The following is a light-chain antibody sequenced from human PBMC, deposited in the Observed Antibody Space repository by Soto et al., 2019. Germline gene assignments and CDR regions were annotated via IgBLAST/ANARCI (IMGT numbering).Light chain of an antibody. CDR3: QHFDNLPLS. V-gene: IGKV1-33*01. CDR1: QDISNY. CDR2: DAS. J-gene: IGKJ3*01. Sequence: DIQMTQSPPSLSASVGDRVTITCQASQDISNYLNWYQQKLGKAPNLLIYDASNLETRVPSRFSGSGSGTHFTFIITSLQPQDSAKYYCQHFDNLPLSFGPGTKVHIK.